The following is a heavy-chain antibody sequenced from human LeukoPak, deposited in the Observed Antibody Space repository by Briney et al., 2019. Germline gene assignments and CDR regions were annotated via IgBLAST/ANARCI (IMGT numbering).Heavy chain of an antibody. CDR1: GVSISPYY. V-gene: IGHV4-4*09. CDR3: ARQVAVVEPTDPNWFDS. Sequence: PSETLSLTCAVSGVSISPYYWAWIRQPPGKGLEWIGYIHTSGSNNQYPSLKSRVTISVDKSKNHFSLRLTSVTAADTAVYYCARQVAVVEPTDPNWFDSWGQGTLVTVSS. D-gene: IGHD2-21*01. CDR2: IHTSGSN. J-gene: IGHJ5*01.